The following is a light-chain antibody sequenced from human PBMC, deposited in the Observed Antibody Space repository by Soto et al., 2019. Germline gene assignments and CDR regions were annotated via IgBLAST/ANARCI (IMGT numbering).Light chain of an antibody. CDR1: QSVSSSY. CDR2: AAS. CDR3: QQYGSSSWT. V-gene: IGKV3-20*01. Sequence: EIVLTQSPGTLSLSPGERATLSCSASQSVSSSYLAWYQQKPGQAPRLLIYAASSRATGIPDRFSGSGSGTDFTLTISRLEPEDFAVYYCQQYGSSSWTFGQGTKVEIK. J-gene: IGKJ1*01.